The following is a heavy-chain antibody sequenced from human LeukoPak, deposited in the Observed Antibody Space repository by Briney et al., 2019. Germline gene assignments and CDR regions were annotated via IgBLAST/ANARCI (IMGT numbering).Heavy chain of an antibody. V-gene: IGHV1-18*01. J-gene: IGHJ4*02. CDR1: GYTFISYG. Sequence: ASVKVSCKASGYTFISYGISWVRQAPGQGLEWMGWISAYNGNTNYAQKLQGRVTMTTDTSTSTAYMELRSLRSDDTAVYYCARVNSHYYDSSGYYPGPHYFDYWGQGTLVTVSS. D-gene: IGHD3-22*01. CDR2: ISAYNGNT. CDR3: ARVNSHYYDSSGYYPGPHYFDY.